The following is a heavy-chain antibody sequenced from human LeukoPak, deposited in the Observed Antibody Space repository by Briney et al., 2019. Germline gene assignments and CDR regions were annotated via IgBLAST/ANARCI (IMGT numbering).Heavy chain of an antibody. V-gene: IGHV3-23*01. J-gene: IGHJ4*02. CDR1: GFIFSSYA. CDR2: ISGSGGYT. CDR3: AKAYDSGWSTYY. Sequence: PRGSLRLSCAASGFIFSSYAMSWVRQAPGKGLEWVSSISGSGGYTYYADSVKGRFTISRDNSKNTLYLQMNSLRAEDTAVYYCAKAYDSGWSTYYWGQGTLVTVSS. D-gene: IGHD6-19*01.